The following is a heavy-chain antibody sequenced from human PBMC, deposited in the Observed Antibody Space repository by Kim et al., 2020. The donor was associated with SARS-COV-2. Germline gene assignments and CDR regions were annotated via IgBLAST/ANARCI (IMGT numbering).Heavy chain of an antibody. CDR3: ARDQDYCGGDCWAFDI. J-gene: IGHJ3*02. V-gene: IGHV1-69*13. Sequence: SVKVSCKASGGTFSSYAISWVRQAPGQGLEWMGGIIPIFGTANYAQKFQGRVTITADESTSTAYMELSSLRSEDTAVYYCARDQDYCGGDCWAFDIWGQGTMVTVSS. D-gene: IGHD2-21*02. CDR1: GGTFSSYA. CDR2: IIPIFGTA.